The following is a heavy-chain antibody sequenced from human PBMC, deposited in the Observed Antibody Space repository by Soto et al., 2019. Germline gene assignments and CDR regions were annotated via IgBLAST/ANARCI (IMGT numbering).Heavy chain of an antibody. V-gene: IGHV3-13*01. J-gene: IGHJ6*02. Sequence: LSLTCAASGFTFSSYDMHWVRQATGKGLEWVSAIGTAGDTYYPGSVKGRFTISRENAKNSLYLQMNSLRAEDTAVYYCARDELRFLNGAIHYYYGMDVWGQGTTVTVSS. D-gene: IGHD3-3*01. CDR1: GFTFSSYD. CDR3: ARDELRFLNGAIHYYYGMDV. CDR2: IGTAGDT.